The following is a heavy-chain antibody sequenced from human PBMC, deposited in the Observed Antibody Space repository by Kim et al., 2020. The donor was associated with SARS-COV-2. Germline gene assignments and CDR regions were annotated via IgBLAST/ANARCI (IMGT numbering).Heavy chain of an antibody. J-gene: IGHJ4*02. Sequence: YADSVKGRFTISRDNSKNPLYLQMNSLRAEDTAVYYCAKDIYSSGWYPDYWGQGTLVTVSS. V-gene: IGHV3-30*02. D-gene: IGHD6-19*01. CDR3: AKDIYSSGWYPDY.